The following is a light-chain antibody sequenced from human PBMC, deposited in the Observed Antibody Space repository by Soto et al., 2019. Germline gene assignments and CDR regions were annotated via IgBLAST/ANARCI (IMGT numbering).Light chain of an antibody. Sequence: IVMTQSPATLSVSPGERATLSCRASQSVSSNLAWYQQKPGQAPRLLIYGASSRATGIPDRFSASGSGTDFSLTISRLEPEDFAVYYCQQYRTSPRTFGQGTKVDIK. J-gene: IGKJ1*01. CDR3: QQYRTSPRT. V-gene: IGKV3-20*01. CDR2: GAS. CDR1: QSVSSN.